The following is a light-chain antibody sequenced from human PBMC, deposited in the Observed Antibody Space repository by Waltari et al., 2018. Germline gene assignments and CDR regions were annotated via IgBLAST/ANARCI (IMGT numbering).Light chain of an antibody. CDR3: MQTLQTSGLT. CDR1: QSLLHSNAYNY. Sequence: DIVMPKSPLSLPVTPGEPASISSSSSQSLLHSNAYNYLDWYLQKPGQSPQLLIYLGSNRASGVHDRFSGSGSGTDFTLKISRVEADDVGVYYCMQTLQTSGLTFGGGTKVEI. J-gene: IGKJ4*01. CDR2: LGS. V-gene: IGKV2-28*01.